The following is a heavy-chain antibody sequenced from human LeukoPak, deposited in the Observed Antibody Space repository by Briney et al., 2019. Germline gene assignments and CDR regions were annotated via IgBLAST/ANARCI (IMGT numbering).Heavy chain of an antibody. CDR2: IYYSGST. J-gene: IGHJ5*02. D-gene: IGHD3-22*01. Sequence: SETLSLTYTVSGGSISSYYWSWIRQPPGKGLEWIGYIYYSGSTNYNPSLKSRVTISVDTSKNQFSLKLSSVTAADTAVYYCARGVNSPQVPYYYDRGEASWFDPWGQGTLVTVSS. CDR3: ARGVNSPQVPYYYDRGEASWFDP. CDR1: GGSISSYY. V-gene: IGHV4-59*01.